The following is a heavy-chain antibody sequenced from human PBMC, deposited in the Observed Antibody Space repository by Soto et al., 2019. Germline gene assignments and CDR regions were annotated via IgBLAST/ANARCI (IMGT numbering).Heavy chain of an antibody. CDR2: IYYSGST. Sequence: SETLSLTCTVSGGSISRYYWSWIRQPPGKGLEWIGYIYYSGSTNYNPSLKSRVTISVDTSKNQFSLKLSSVTAADTAVYYCARDVESPTYYYYMDVWGKGTTVTVS. D-gene: IGHD3-3*01. CDR3: ARDVESPTYYYYMDV. CDR1: GGSISRYY. J-gene: IGHJ6*03. V-gene: IGHV4-59*01.